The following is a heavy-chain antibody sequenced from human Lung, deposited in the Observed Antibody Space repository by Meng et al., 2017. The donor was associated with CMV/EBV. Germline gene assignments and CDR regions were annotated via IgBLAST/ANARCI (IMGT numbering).Heavy chain of an antibody. CDR2: IFRTGTT. D-gene: IGHD2-21*01. J-gene: IGHJ4*02. V-gene: IGHV4-30-2*01. CDR3: ARFEGPGEGVDY. Sequence: CPVSGDSFSSGDYSWSWIRQPPGKGLEWIGYIFRTGTTYYNPSLKSRVTLSVDRSNNQFYLKLTAVTAADTAIYYCARFEGPGEGVDYWGQGTLVTVSS. CDR1: GDSFSSGDYS.